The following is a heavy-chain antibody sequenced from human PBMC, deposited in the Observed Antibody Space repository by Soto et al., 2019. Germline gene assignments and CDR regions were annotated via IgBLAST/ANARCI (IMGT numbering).Heavy chain of an antibody. Sequence: QVQLVQSGAEVSKPGASVTVSCRSPGDSFNDYYIHWVRQAPGQGFEWMGWINPNGGVTKYAQKFQGWVSMTRDTSIRTVDMQLSRLRSDDTAVYYCARESGGATATLDYYYFYMDVWGTGTTVTVSS. CDR3: ARESGGATATLDYYYFYMDV. V-gene: IGHV1-2*04. J-gene: IGHJ6*03. CDR2: INPNGGVT. CDR1: GDSFNDYY. D-gene: IGHD5-12*01.